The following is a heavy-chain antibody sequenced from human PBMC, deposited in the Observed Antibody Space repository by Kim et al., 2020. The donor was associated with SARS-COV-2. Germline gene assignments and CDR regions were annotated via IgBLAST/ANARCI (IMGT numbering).Heavy chain of an antibody. Sequence: GGSLRLSCAASGFTFSSYSMNWVRQAPGKGLEWVSSISSSSSYIYYADSVKGRFTISRDNAKNSLYLQMNSLRAEDTAVYYCARAWYYDFWSGYLGYYYGMDVWGQGTTVTVSS. D-gene: IGHD3-3*01. CDR3: ARAWYYDFWSGYLGYYYGMDV. J-gene: IGHJ6*02. CDR2: ISSSSSYI. CDR1: GFTFSSYS. V-gene: IGHV3-21*01.